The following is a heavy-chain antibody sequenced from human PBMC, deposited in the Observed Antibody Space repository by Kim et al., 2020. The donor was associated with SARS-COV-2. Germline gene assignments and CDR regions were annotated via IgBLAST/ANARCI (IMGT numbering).Heavy chain of an antibody. V-gene: IGHV3-48*03. CDR1: GFTFSSYE. CDR2: ISSSGSTI. Sequence: GGSLRLSCAASGFTFSSYEMNWVRQAPGKGLEWVSYISSSGSTIYYADSVKGRFTISRDNAKNSLYLQMNSLRAEDTAVYYCTGRYSSSWYTRRDYYYYGMDVWGQGTTVTVSS. J-gene: IGHJ6*02. D-gene: IGHD6-13*01. CDR3: TGRYSSSWYTRRDYYYYGMDV.